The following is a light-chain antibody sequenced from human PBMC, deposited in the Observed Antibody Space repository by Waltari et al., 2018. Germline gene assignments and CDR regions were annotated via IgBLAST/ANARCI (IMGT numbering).Light chain of an antibody. CDR1: QSVSSN. CDR3: QQYNNWPLT. CDR2: GAS. Sequence: ELVTTQSTATLSVSPGERATLSCRASQSVSSNLAWYQQKPGQAPRLLIYGASTRATGIPARFSGSGSGTEFTLTISSLQSEDFAVYYCQQYNNWPLTFGGGTKVEIK. J-gene: IGKJ4*01. V-gene: IGKV3-15*01.